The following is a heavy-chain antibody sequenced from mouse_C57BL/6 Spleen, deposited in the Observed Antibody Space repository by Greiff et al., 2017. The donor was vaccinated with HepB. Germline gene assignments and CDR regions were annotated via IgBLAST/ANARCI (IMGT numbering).Heavy chain of an antibody. Sequence: DVKLQESGPELVKPGASVKMSCKASGYTFTDYNMHWVKQSHGKSLEWIGYINPNNGGTSYNQKFKGKATLTVNKSSSTAYMELRSLTSEDSAVYYCASGSWDRGGYWGQGTTLTVSS. J-gene: IGHJ2*01. D-gene: IGHD3-3*01. CDR3: ASGSWDRGGY. V-gene: IGHV1-22*01. CDR2: INPNNGGT. CDR1: GYTFTDYN.